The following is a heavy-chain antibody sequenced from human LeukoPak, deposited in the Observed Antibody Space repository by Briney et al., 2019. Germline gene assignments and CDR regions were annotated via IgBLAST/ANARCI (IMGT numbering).Heavy chain of an antibody. J-gene: IGHJ6*03. V-gene: IGHV3-23*01. CDR2: IRASGGTA. Sequence: PGGSLRLSCSASGFTFSSYAMSWVRQAPGKGLEWVSAIRASGGTAYYADSVKGRFTISGDNSKNTLYLQMNSLRAEDTAVYYCAKVGPSLVRGLIRGGARYYYNYMDVWGKGTTVTISS. D-gene: IGHD3-10*01. CDR1: GFTFSSYA. CDR3: AKVGPSLVRGLIRGGARYYYNYMDV.